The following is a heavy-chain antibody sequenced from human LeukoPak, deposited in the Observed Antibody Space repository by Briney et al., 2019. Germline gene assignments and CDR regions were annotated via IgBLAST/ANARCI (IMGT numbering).Heavy chain of an antibody. J-gene: IGHJ4*02. CDR1: GFTFSSTW. D-gene: IGHD6-19*01. CDR3: AKSGSYSSDVFEY. Sequence: GGSLRLSCAASGFTFSSTWMHWFRQVPGKGPVWVSRIHSDGSTTIYADSVKGRFTISRDNARNTLYLQMNSLRAEDTAMYYCAKSGSYSSDVFEYWGQGTLVTVSS. V-gene: IGHV3-74*01. CDR2: IHSDGSTT.